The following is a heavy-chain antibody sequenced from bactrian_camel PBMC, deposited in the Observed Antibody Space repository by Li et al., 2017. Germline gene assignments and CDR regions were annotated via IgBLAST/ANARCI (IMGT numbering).Heavy chain of an antibody. CDR3: AARFGTLQCPSSIGSGF. J-gene: IGHJ6*01. V-gene: IGHV3S1*01. Sequence: VQLVESGGGSVQAGESLRLSCAASGSTDRGYCVGWFRQVAGKERETVATLYTGAGSTYYAPSVKGRFTISRDNSKNTLSLQMSGLVSEDTAMYYCAARFGTLQCPSSIGSGFWGQGTQVTVS. CDR2: LYTGAGST. CDR1: GSTDRGYC.